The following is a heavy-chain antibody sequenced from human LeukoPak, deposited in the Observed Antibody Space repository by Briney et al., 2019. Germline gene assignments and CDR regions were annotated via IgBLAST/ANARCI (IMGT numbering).Heavy chain of an antibody. CDR3: ARVGGFGELSYYFDY. J-gene: IGHJ4*02. V-gene: IGHV4-59*02. Sequence: SETLSLTCTVSGGSVSSYYWSWIRQPPGKGLEWIGYIYYSGSTNYNPSLKSRVTISVDTSKNPFSLKLSSVTAADTAVYYCARVGGFGELSYYFDYWGQGTLVTVS. D-gene: IGHD3-10*01. CDR1: GGSVSSYY. CDR2: IYYSGST.